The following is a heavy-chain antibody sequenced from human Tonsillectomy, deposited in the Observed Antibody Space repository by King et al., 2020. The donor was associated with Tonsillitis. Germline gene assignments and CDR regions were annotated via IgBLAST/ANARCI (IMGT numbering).Heavy chain of an antibody. Sequence: QLQESGPGLVKPSGTLSLTCAVSGGSISSSNWWSWVRQPPGKGLEWIGEIYHSGSTNYNPSLKSRVTISVDKSKNQFSLKLSSVTAADTAVYYCASILRTARAYYHYDMDVWGQATTVTVSS. J-gene: IGHJ6*02. V-gene: IGHV4-4*02. CDR1: GGSISSSNW. CDR3: ASILRTARAYYHYDMDV. D-gene: IGHD5-18*01. CDR2: IYHSGST.